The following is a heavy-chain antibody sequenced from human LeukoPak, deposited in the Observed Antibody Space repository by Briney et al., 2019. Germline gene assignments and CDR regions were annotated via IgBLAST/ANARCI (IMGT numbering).Heavy chain of an antibody. CDR1: GFTFSSYE. D-gene: IGHD1-26*01. V-gene: IGHV3-64*01. Sequence: GGSLRLSCAASGFTFSSYEMNWVRQAPGKGLEYVSAISSNGGSTYYANSVKGRFTISRDNSKNTLYLQMGSLRAEDMAVYYCARARRELLGVFSDYWGQGTLVTVSS. CDR3: ARARRELLGVFSDY. CDR2: ISSNGGST. J-gene: IGHJ4*02.